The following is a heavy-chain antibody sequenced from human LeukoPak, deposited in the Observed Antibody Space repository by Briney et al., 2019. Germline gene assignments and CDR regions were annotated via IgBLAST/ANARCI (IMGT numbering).Heavy chain of an antibody. J-gene: IGHJ5*02. V-gene: IGHV4-39*01. CDR3: ARLQSRFDP. CDR2: IYYSGST. Sequence: SETLSLTCTISGGSISSSSYYWGWIRQPPGKGLEWIGSIYYSGSTYYNPSLKSRVTISVDTSKNQFSLKLSSVTAADTAVYYCARLQSRFDPWGQGTLVTVSS. CDR1: GGSISSSSYY.